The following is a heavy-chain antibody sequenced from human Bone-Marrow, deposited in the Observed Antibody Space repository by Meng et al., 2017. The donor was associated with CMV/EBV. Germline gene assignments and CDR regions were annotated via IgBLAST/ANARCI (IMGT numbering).Heavy chain of an antibody. CDR2: ISAYNGNT. J-gene: IGHJ6*02. CDR1: GYTFTSYG. D-gene: IGHD6-6*01. Sequence: ASVKVSCKASGYTFTSYGISWVRQAPGQGLEWMGWISAYNGNTNYAQKLQGRVTMTTDTSTSTAYMELRSLRSDDTAVYYCARGRAALRGGSHYYYYGMDVWGQGTTVTVSS. CDR3: ARGRAALRGGSHYYYYGMDV. V-gene: IGHV1-18*01.